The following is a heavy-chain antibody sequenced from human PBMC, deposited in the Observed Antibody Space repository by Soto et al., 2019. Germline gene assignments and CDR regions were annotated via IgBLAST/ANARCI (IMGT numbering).Heavy chain of an antibody. D-gene: IGHD5-12*01. CDR3: ARLTPTTTRKGPTFDI. Sequence: QVQLVQSGAEVKKPGSSVKVSCKASGGTFSSYAISWVRQAPGQGLEWMGGSIPIFGTANYAQKFQGRVTITADESTSTAYMELSSLRSEDTAVYYCARLTPTTTRKGPTFDIWGQGTMVTVSS. J-gene: IGHJ3*02. V-gene: IGHV1-69*01. CDR1: GGTFSSYA. CDR2: SIPIFGTA.